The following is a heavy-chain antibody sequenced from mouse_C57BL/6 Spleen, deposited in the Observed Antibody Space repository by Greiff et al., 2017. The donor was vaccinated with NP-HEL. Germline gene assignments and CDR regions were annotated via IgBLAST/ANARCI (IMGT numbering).Heavy chain of an antibody. CDR3: VRGGPFYAMDY. J-gene: IGHJ4*01. Sequence: EVQLQESGGGLVQPKGSLKLSCAASGFSFNTYAMNWVRQAPGKGLEWVARIRSKSNNYATYYADSVKDRFTISRDDSESMLYLQMNNLKTEDTAMYYCVRGGPFYAMDYWGQGTSVTVSS. V-gene: IGHV10-1*01. CDR2: IRSKSNNYAT. CDR1: GFSFNTYA.